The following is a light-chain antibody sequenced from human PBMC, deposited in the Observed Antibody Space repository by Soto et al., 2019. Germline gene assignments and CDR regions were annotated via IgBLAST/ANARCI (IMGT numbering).Light chain of an antibody. Sequence: EIVLTQSPGTLSLSAGERLTLSCRASQTVSSSYLAWYQQKPGQAPRLLVYGASSRATGIPDRFSGSGSGTDFTLTISRLEPEDFAVYYCQQYGSSPFTLGPGTKVNIK. J-gene: IGKJ3*01. CDR2: GAS. CDR3: QQYGSSPFT. V-gene: IGKV3-20*01. CDR1: QTVSSSY.